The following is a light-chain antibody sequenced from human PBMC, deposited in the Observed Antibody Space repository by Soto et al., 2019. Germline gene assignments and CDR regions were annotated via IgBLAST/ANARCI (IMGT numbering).Light chain of an antibody. CDR3: QSYDNSLSGWV. CDR2: GNT. V-gene: IGLV1-40*01. CDR1: SSNIGAGYD. J-gene: IGLJ3*02. Sequence: QPVLTQPPSVSGAPGQRVTISCTGSSSNIGAGYDIHWYQQLPGTAPKLLVYGNTHRPSGVPDRFSGSKSGTSASLAITGLQAEDEAHYYCQSYDNSLSGWVFGGGTKLTVL.